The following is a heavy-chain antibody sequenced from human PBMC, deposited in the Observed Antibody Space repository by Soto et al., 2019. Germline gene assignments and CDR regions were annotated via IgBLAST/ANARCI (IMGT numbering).Heavy chain of an antibody. Sequence: QVQLVEAGGGVVQPGRSLRLSCAASGFTFSSYAMHWVRQAPGKGLEWVAVISYDGSNKYYADSVKGRFTISRDNSKNPLYLQMNSLRAEDTAVYYCASGDSSSWSGGVVYWGQGTLVTVSS. CDR2: ISYDGSNK. V-gene: IGHV3-30-3*01. CDR3: ASGDSSSWSGGVVY. D-gene: IGHD6-13*01. J-gene: IGHJ4*02. CDR1: GFTFSSYA.